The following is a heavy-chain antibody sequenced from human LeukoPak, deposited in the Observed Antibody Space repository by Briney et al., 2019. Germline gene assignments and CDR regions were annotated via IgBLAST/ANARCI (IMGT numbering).Heavy chain of an antibody. J-gene: IGHJ4*02. CDR3: AREGTYYDFWSGSGSDY. CDR1: GFTFRSYA. Sequence: PGGSLRLSCTASGFTFRSYAMSWVRQAPGKGLKWVSAIGGSGSSTYYADSVKGRFAISRDNSKNTLDLQMNSLRAEDTAIYYCAREGTYYDFWSGSGSDYWGQGTLVTVSS. V-gene: IGHV3-23*01. D-gene: IGHD3-3*01. CDR2: IGGSGSST.